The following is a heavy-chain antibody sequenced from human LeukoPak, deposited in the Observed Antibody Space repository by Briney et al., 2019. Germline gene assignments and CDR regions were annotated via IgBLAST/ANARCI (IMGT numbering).Heavy chain of an antibody. V-gene: IGHV3-23*01. Sequence: AGGSLRLSCAASGFTFSSYAMSWVRQAPGKGLEWVSAIRGSGGSTYYADSVKGRFTISRDNSKNTLYLQMNSLRAEDTAVYYCAKDPYCSSTSCYPRGNWFDPWGQGTLVTVSS. J-gene: IGHJ5*02. D-gene: IGHD2-2*01. CDR3: AKDPYCSSTSCYPRGNWFDP. CDR1: GFTFSSYA. CDR2: IRGSGGST.